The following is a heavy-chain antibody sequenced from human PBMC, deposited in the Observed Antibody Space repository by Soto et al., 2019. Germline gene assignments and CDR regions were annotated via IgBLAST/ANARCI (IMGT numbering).Heavy chain of an antibody. D-gene: IGHD5-12*01. CDR2: ISSSSSYI. CDR1: GVTFSSYS. CDR3: ARDRRDGYNFAY. V-gene: IGHV3-21*01. Sequence: AGSLRLACASSGVTFSSYSMNWFLQAQGKGLEWVSSISSSSSYIYYADSVKGRFTISRDNAKSSLYLQMNSLRAEDTAVYYCARDRRDGYNFAYWGKGTLVTVSS. J-gene: IGHJ4*02.